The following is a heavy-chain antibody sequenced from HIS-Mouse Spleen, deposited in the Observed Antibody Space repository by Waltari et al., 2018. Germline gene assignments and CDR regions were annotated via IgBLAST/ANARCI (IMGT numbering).Heavy chain of an antibody. Sequence: QLQLPESGPGLVKPSATLSLTCTVPGGPISSSSYYWGWIRQPPGKGLEWIGSIYYSGSTYYNPSLKSRVTISVDTSKNQFSLKLSSVTAADTAVYYCAREIPYSSSWYDWYFDLWGRGTLVTVSS. D-gene: IGHD6-13*01. J-gene: IGHJ2*01. CDR2: IYYSGST. CDR1: GGPISSSSYY. V-gene: IGHV4-39*07. CDR3: AREIPYSSSWYDWYFDL.